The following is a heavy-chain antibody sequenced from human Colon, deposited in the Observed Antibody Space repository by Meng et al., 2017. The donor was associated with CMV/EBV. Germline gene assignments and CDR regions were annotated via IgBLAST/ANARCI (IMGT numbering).Heavy chain of an antibody. CDR2: IYWDDDK. J-gene: IGHJ4*02. V-gene: IGHV2-5*02. Sequence: QITLKESGPTLVKPXQTLTLTCTFSGFSLSTSGVGVGWIRQPPGKALEWLALIYWDDDKRYSPSLKNRLTITKDTSKNQVILTMTKMDPADTATYFCVHRSYSGQDDYWGQGALFTVSS. D-gene: IGHD5-12*01. CDR3: VHRSYSGQDDY. CDR1: GFSLSTSGVG.